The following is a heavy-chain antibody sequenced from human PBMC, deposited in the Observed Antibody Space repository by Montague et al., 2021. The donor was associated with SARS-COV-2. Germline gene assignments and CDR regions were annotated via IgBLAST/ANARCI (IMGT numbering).Heavy chain of an antibody. CDR1: GGSISTTNYY. J-gene: IGHJ5*02. D-gene: IGHD4-17*01. CDR3: ARAWRYGDYSGVHFAP. Sequence: SETLSLTCTVSGGSISTTNYYWAWIRQPPGKGLEWVGSIYNSDNTHYNPSLESRLTMSVDTSKNQFSLKLRSVTAADAAVYHCARAWRYGDYSGVHFAPWGQGTLVTVSS. V-gene: IGHV4-39*07. CDR2: IYNSDNT.